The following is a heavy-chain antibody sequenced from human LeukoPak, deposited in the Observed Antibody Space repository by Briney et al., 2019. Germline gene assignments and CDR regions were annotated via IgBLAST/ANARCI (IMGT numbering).Heavy chain of an antibody. CDR3: ATTIGARLMYFDY. J-gene: IGHJ4*02. V-gene: IGHV1-18*04. CDR1: GYTFTSYY. D-gene: IGHD6-6*01. Sequence: ASVKVSCKASGYTFTSYYMHWVRQAPGQGLEWMGWISAYNGNTNYAQKLQGRVTMTTDTSTSTAYMELRSLRSDDTAVYYCATTIGARLMYFDYWGQGTLVTVSS. CDR2: ISAYNGNT.